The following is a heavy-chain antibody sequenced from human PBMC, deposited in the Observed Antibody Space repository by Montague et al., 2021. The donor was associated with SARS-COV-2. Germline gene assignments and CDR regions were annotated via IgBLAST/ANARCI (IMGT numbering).Heavy chain of an antibody. V-gene: IGHV4-34*01. CDR3: ARGRQHINTVVVVVTGGEYYFDF. CDR1: DGSFSDYS. CDR2: INHRGST. D-gene: IGHD3-22*01. Sequence: ETLSLTCAVYDGSFSDYSWTWIRQPPGKGLEWIGEINHRGSTNYNPSLKSRVTISVDTSKNQFSLKMTSVTAADTAVYYCARGRQHINTVVVVVTGGEYYFDFWGQGTLVAVSS. J-gene: IGHJ4*02.